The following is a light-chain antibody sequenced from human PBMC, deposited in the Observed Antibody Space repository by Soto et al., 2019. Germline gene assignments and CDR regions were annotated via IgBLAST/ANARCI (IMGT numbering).Light chain of an antibody. J-gene: IGLJ2*01. CDR2: QDS. V-gene: IGLV3-1*01. CDR3: QAWDSSHVV. CDR1: KLGDKY. Sequence: ELTQPPSVSVSPGQTASITCSGDKLGDKYACWYQQKPGQSPVLVIYQDSKRPSGIPERFSGSNSGNTATLTISGTQAMDEADYYCQAWDSSHVVFGGGTKLTVL.